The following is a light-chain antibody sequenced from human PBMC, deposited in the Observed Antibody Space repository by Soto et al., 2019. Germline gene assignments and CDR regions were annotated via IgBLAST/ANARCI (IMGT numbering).Light chain of an antibody. Sequence: EIVLTQSPATLSLSPGERATLSCRASQSVGNNLAWYQQKPGQTPRLLIYDSSNRATGIPARFSGSGSGTDFILTISSLEPEDSAVYYCQPRHSWWTFGQGTKVEIK. V-gene: IGKV3-11*01. CDR1: QSVGNN. CDR3: QPRHSWWT. J-gene: IGKJ1*01. CDR2: DSS.